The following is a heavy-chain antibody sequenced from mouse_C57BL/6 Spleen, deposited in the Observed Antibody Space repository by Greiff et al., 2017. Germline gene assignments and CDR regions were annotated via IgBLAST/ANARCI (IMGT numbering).Heavy chain of an antibody. V-gene: IGHV1-47*01. CDR3: ARRGVYYGSSYRGYFDV. CDR1: GYTFTTYP. CDR2: FHPYNDDT. Sequence: QVQLKQSGAELVKPGASVKMSCKASGYTFTTYPIEWMKQNHGKSLEWIGNFHPYNDDTKYNEKFKGKATLTVEKSSSTVYLELSRLTSDDSAVYYCARRGVYYGSSYRGYFDVWGTGTTVTVSS. D-gene: IGHD1-1*01. J-gene: IGHJ1*03.